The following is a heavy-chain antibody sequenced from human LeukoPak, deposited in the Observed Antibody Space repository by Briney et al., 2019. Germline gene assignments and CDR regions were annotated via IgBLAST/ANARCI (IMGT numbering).Heavy chain of an antibody. CDR2: ISSSSSYI. CDR1: GFTFSSYS. D-gene: IGHD3-9*01. Sequence: GGSLRLSCAASGFTFSSYSMNWVRQAPGKGLEWVSSISSSSSYIYYADSVKDRFTISRDNAKNSLYLQMNSLRAEDTAVYYCARVRGYYDILTGYSHFDYWGQGTLVTVSS. J-gene: IGHJ4*02. CDR3: ARVRGYYDILTGYSHFDY. V-gene: IGHV3-21*01.